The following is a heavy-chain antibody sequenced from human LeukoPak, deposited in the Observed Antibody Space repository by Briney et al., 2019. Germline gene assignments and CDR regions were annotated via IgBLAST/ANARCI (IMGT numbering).Heavy chain of an antibody. CDR1: GFTFSSYA. D-gene: IGHD5-18*01. Sequence: PGGSLRLSCAASGFTFSSYAMSWVRQTPGKGLEWVSAISGSGGSTYYADSVKGRFTISRDNSKNTLYLQMNSLRAEDTAAYYCAKPQLSKLGTAMEPWGQGTLVTVSS. V-gene: IGHV3-23*01. CDR2: ISGSGGST. J-gene: IGHJ4*02. CDR3: AKPQLSKLGTAMEP.